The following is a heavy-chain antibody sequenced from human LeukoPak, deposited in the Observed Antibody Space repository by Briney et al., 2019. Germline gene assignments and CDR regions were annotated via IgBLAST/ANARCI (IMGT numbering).Heavy chain of an antibody. CDR2: MNPNSGNT. D-gene: IGHD4-23*01. CDR1: GYTFTSYD. J-gene: IGHJ6*02. CDR3: AKDQYKNDYGGKAYYYYGMDV. V-gene: IGHV1-8*01. Sequence: ASVKVSCKASGYTFTSYDINWVRQATGQGLEWMGWMNPNSGNTGYAQKFQGRVTMTRNTSISTAYMELSSLRSEDTAVYYCAKDQYKNDYGGKAYYYYGMDVWGQGTTVTVSS.